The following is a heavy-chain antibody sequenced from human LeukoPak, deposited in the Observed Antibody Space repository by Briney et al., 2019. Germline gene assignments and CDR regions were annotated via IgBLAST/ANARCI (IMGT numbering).Heavy chain of an antibody. V-gene: IGHV3-11*04. D-gene: IGHD4-23*01. CDR2: ISSSGSTI. CDR3: ARATMVVTPLDY. Sequence: SGGSLRLSCAASGFTFSDYYMSWIRQAPGKGLEWVSYISSSGSTIYYADSVKGRFTISRDNAKNSLYLQMNSLRAEDTAVYYCARATMVVTPLDYRGQGTLVTVSS. CDR1: GFTFSDYY. J-gene: IGHJ4*02.